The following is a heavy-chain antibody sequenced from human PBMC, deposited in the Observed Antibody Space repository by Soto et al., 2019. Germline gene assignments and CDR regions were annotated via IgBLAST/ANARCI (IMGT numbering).Heavy chain of an antibody. J-gene: IGHJ4*02. CDR3: ARGLGISTSDY. Sequence: GASVKVSCKASGYTFTSYFMHWVRQAPGQRLEWMGWINAGNGNTKYSQKFQGRVTITGDTSASIADMELSSLRSEDTAVYYCARGLGISTSDYWGQGTLVTVSS. CDR2: INAGNGNT. V-gene: IGHV1-3*01. CDR1: GYTFTSYF. D-gene: IGHD3-10*01.